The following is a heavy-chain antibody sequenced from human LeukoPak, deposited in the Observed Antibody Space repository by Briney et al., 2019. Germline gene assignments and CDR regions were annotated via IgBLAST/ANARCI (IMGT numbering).Heavy chain of an antibody. Sequence: PGGSLRLSCAASGFTFNNHWMHWVRQAPGKGLVWVSHINFDGSTTTYADSVKGRFTISRDDANNTLFLYMNSLRAEDTAVYYCVRDRLSNDYAHNCFDSWGQGTLVTVCS. D-gene: IGHD4-17*01. CDR1: GFTFNNHW. CDR3: VRDRLSNDYAHNCFDS. CDR2: INFDGSTT. J-gene: IGHJ5*01. V-gene: IGHV3-74*01.